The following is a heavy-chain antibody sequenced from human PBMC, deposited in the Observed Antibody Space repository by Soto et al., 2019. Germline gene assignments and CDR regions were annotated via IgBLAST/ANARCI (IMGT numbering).Heavy chain of an antibody. CDR2: FDPEDGET. D-gene: IGHD5-18*01. Sequence: GASVKVSCKVSGYTLTELSMHWVRQAPGKGLEWMGGFDPEDGETSYAQKFQGRVTMTKDTSTDTAYMELSSLRSEDTAVYYCATVQGWLQPFDYWGQGTLVTVSS. J-gene: IGHJ4*02. CDR3: ATVQGWLQPFDY. CDR1: GYTLTELS. V-gene: IGHV1-24*01.